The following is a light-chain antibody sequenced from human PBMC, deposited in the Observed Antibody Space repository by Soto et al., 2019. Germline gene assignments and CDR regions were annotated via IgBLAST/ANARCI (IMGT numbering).Light chain of an antibody. V-gene: IGKV3-20*01. CDR1: QSVSTTY. CDR2: GAS. J-gene: IGKJ3*01. Sequence: EIVLTQSPGILSLSPGERATLSCRASQSVSTTYLGWYQQKPGQPPRLLINGASSRATGIPDRFSGSGSGTDFTLTISRLAPEDFAVYYCQQYGGIPFTFGPGTKVDIK. CDR3: QQYGGIPFT.